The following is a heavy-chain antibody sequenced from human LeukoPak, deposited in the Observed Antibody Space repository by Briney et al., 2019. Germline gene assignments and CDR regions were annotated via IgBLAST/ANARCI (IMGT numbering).Heavy chain of an antibody. D-gene: IGHD2-15*01. CDR1: GYTFTSYG. Sequence: ASVKVSCKASGYTFTSYGISWVRQAPGQGLEWMGWISAYNGNTNYAQKLQGRVTMTTDTSTSTAYMELRSLRSDDTAVYYCARVYCSGGRCYDSGGDYWGQGTLVTVSS. J-gene: IGHJ4*02. CDR2: ISAYNGNT. CDR3: ARVYCSGGRCYDSGGDY. V-gene: IGHV1-18*01.